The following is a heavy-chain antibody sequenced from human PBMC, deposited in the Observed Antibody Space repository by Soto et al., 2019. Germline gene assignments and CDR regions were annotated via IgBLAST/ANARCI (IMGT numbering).Heavy chain of an antibody. CDR2: IYYTGST. V-gene: IGHV4-59*01. CDR3: ARGVLEAAASKPFDI. J-gene: IGHJ3*02. Sequence: SETLSLTCIVSNGSISDYYWTWIRQPPGKGLEWIGYIYYTGSTHYSPSLKSRVTISVDTSKNQFSLNLSSVTAADTAVYYCARGVLEAAASKPFDIWGQGTLVTVSS. CDR1: NGSISDYY. D-gene: IGHD6-13*01.